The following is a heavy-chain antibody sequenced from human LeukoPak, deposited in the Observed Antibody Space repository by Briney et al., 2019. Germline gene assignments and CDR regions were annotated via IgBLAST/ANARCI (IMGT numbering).Heavy chain of an antibody. J-gene: IGHJ4*02. CDR1: AFSFSKFA. V-gene: IGHV3-23*01. CDR3: ASALVSSGSYHSTLGLDY. D-gene: IGHD1-26*01. Sequence: GGSLRLSCAASAFSFSKFALIWVRQAPGKGLEWVSAITANGGYTLYADAVKGRFTVSRDNSKNTLYLQMNSLRAEDTAVYYCASALVSSGSYHSTLGLDYWGQGTLVTVSS. CDR2: ITANGGYT.